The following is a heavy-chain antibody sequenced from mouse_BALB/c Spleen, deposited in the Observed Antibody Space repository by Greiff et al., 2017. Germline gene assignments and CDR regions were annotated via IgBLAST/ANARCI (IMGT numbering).Heavy chain of an antibody. J-gene: IGHJ4*01. CDR3: ARTDPVYAMDD. Sequence: VQLQQSGPELVKPGASVKISCKASGYSFTGYFMNWVMQSHGKSLEWIGRINPYNGDTFYNQKFKGKATLTVDKSSSTAHMELRSLASEDSAVYYSARTDPVYAMDDWGKGTSVTGAS. V-gene: IGHV1-20*02. CDR1: GYSFTGYF. CDR2: INPYNGDT.